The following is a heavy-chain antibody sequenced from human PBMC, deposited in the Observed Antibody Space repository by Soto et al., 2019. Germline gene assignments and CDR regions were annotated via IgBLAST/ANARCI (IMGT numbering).Heavy chain of an antibody. CDR1: GFTFSSYV. CDR3: ATDRGGLDY. D-gene: IGHD2-15*01. V-gene: IGHV3-30*03. J-gene: IGHJ4*02. CDR2: ISYDGSNK. Sequence: AGESLRLSCAASGFTFSSYVMNWVRQAPGKGLEWVAVISYDGSNKYYADSVKGRFTISRDNSKNTLYLQMNSLRAEDTAVYYCATDRGGLDYWGQGTLVTVSS.